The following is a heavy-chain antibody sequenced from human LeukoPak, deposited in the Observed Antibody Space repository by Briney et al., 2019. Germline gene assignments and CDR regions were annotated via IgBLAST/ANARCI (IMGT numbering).Heavy chain of an antibody. CDR1: SGSISSSSDF. CDR2: IYYTGST. D-gene: IGHD1-26*01. CDR3: ARQGGSYRN. V-gene: IGHV4-39*01. Sequence: SETLSLTCTVSSGSISSSSDFWGWIRQPPGKGLEWIVSIYYTGSTYLNPSLKSRVTISVDTSKNQFSLTLTSMTASDTAVYYCARQGGSYRNWGQGTLVTVSS. J-gene: IGHJ4*02.